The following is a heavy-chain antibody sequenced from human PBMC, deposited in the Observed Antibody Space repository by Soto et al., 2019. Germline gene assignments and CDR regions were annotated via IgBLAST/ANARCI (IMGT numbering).Heavy chain of an antibody. J-gene: IGHJ6*02. Sequence: QVQLVQSGAEVKKPGASVKVSCKASGYTFTRSGISWVRQAPGQGLEWMGWISTYNGDTNYAQTFQGRVTMTTDTSTSTVYMELRSLRSDDKAVYYCAREGVAPYYYYDMYVWGQWTPVTVSS. CDR2: ISTYNGDT. CDR3: AREGVAPYYYYDMYV. V-gene: IGHV1-18*01. CDR1: GYTFTRSG. D-gene: IGHD5-12*01.